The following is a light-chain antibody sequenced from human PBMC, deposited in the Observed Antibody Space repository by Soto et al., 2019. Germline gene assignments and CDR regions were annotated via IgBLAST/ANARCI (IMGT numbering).Light chain of an antibody. CDR3: QQYGSSPTWT. Sequence: EIVLTQSPGTLSLSPGERATLSCRASQSVSSSYLAWYQQKPGQAPRLLIYGASSRATGIPGRFSGSGSGTDFTLTISRLEPEDFAMYYCQQYGSSPTWTFGQGTKVDIK. J-gene: IGKJ1*01. V-gene: IGKV3-20*01. CDR2: GAS. CDR1: QSVSSSY.